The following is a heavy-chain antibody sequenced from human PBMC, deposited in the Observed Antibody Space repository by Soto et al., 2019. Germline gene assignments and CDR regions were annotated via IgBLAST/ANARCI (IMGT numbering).Heavy chain of an antibody. D-gene: IGHD2-2*01. CDR1: CYTFSNYG. J-gene: IGHJ5*02. CDR2: ISLYSDGT. CDR3: ARVVPGAEAWFGP. Sequence: ASVKVSCKTSCYTFSNYGITWVRQAPGQPLEWLGWISLYSDGTNYAQKFQGRVSMTTDTSTTKAYMELRSLRSDDTAVYYCARVVPGAEAWFGPWGQGTLVTVSS. V-gene: IGHV1-18*01.